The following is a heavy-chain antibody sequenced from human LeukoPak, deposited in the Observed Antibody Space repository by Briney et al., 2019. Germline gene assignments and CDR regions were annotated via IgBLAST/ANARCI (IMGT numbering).Heavy chain of an antibody. CDR2: ISWNSGSI. V-gene: IGHV3-9*01. J-gene: IGHJ4*02. D-gene: IGHD6-13*01. CDR1: GFTFDDYA. CDR3: AKDMSSGIVAADMDY. Sequence: GGSLRLSCTASGFTFDDYAMHWVRQAPGKGLEWVSGISWNSGSIGYGDSVKGRYTISRDNAKNSLFLQMNSLRAEDTALYYCAKDMSSGIVAADMDYWGQGILVIVSS.